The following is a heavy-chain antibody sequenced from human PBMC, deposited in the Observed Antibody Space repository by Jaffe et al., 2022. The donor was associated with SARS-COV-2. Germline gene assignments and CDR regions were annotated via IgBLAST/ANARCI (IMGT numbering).Heavy chain of an antibody. CDR2: ISGDGGST. V-gene: IGHV3-43*02. CDR3: AKDTAREEGSGWHDY. D-gene: IGHD6-19*01. J-gene: IGHJ4*02. Sequence: EVQLVESGGGVVQPGGSLRLSCAASGFTFDDYAMHWVRQAPGKGLEWVSLISGDGGSTYYADSVKGRFTISRDNSKNSLYLQMNSLRTEDTALYYCAKDTAREEGSGWHDYWGQGTLVTVSS. CDR1: GFTFDDYA.